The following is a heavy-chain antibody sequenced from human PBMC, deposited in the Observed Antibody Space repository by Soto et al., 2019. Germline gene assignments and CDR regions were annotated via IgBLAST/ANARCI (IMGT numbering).Heavy chain of an antibody. J-gene: IGHJ3*02. D-gene: IGHD6-13*01. V-gene: IGHV1-69*04. CDR2: IIPILGIA. Sequence: SVKVSCKASGGTFSSYTISWVRQAPGQGLEWMGRIIPILGIANYAQKFQGRVTITADKSTSTAYMELSSLRSEDTAVYYCARDGAAAGPSDAFDIWGQGTMVTVS. CDR1: GGTFSSYT. CDR3: ARDGAAAGPSDAFDI.